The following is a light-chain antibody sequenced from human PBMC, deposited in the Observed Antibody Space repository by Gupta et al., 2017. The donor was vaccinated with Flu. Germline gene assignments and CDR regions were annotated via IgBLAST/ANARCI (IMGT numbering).Light chain of an antibody. CDR3: RQVKDYPQT. CDR1: QSLLTKTLNTG. J-gene: IGKJ2*01. CDR2: KAS. Sequence: GTPQHPASSSRQPSQSLLTKTLNTGLTSFQQRPGKSPRLRIYKASNPDCRVPYRFSGSGSGTDFTLIISKVDAKDLGIYYCRQVKDYPQTFGQGTKLEIK. V-gene: IGKV2-30*01.